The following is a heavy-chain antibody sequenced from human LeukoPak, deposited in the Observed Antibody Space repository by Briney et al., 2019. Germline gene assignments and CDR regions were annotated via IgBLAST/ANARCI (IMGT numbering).Heavy chain of an antibody. CDR2: VYHSRST. D-gene: IGHD3-22*01. CDR3: ARNDSSGYFDY. Sequence: PSETLSFTCAVSDYSISSHNYWGWIRQPPGKGLEWIGSVYHSRSTHYSPSLKSRVTISVDTSKNQFSLKLSSVTAADTAVYYCARNDSSGYFDYWGQGTLVTVSS. V-gene: IGHV4-38-2*01. CDR1: DYSISSHNY. J-gene: IGHJ4*02.